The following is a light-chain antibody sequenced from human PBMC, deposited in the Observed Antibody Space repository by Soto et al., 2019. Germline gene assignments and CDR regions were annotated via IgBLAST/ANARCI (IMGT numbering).Light chain of an antibody. CDR2: ASS. V-gene: IGKV1-39*01. Sequence: DIQMTQSPSSLSASVGDRVTISCRASQRISNYLNWYQQKLGEAPKLLIYASSTLQSGVPLRFSGSGSGTDFTLTISSLQPEDFATYYCQQSYSTPYTFGQGTKVDIK. CDR3: QQSYSTPYT. CDR1: QRISNY. J-gene: IGKJ2*01.